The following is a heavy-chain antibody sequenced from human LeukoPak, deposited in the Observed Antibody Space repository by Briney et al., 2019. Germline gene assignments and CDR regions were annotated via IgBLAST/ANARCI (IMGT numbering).Heavy chain of an antibody. Sequence: GGSLRLSCAVSGFTFSSYEMNWVRQAPGKGLEWVSSISSGSSYLFYADSLKGRFTISRDNAKNSLYLQMNSLRAEDTAVYYCSRGGAGRTADDTFDLWGQGTMVTVSS. CDR1: GFTFSSYE. V-gene: IGHV3-21*01. CDR2: ISSGSSYL. J-gene: IGHJ3*01. CDR3: SRGGAGRTADDTFDL. D-gene: IGHD1-1*01.